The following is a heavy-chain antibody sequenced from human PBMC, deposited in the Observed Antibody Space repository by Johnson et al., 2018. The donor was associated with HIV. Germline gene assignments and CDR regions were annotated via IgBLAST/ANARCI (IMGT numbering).Heavy chain of an antibody. CDR1: GFTLTNYG. CDR2: ISYDGSNT. J-gene: IGHJ3*02. V-gene: IGHV3-30*18. CDR3: AKSIVGATYDAFDI. Sequence: QVQLVESGGGVVQPGRSLRLSCAVSGFTLTNYGIHWVRQAPDKGLEWVALISYDGSNTYYADSVRGLFTLSRDISMNSLFSLYVHMDSRRAEDSAVYYCAKSIVGATYDAFDIWGQGTMVTVSS. D-gene: IGHD1-26*01.